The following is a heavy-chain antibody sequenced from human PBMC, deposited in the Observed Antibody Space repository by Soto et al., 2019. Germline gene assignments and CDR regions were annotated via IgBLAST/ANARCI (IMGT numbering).Heavy chain of an antibody. CDR1: GFTFTSSA. D-gene: IGHD5-12*01. J-gene: IGHJ6*02. CDR3: AAPKKVGYSGYVGYYYYGMDV. V-gene: IGHV1-58*01. Sequence: SVKVSCKASGFTFTSSAVQWVRQARGQRLEWIGWIVVGSGNTNYAQKFQERVTITRDMSTSTAYMELSSLRSEDTAVYYCAAPKKVGYSGYVGYYYYGMDVWGQGTTGTVS. CDR2: IVVGSGNT.